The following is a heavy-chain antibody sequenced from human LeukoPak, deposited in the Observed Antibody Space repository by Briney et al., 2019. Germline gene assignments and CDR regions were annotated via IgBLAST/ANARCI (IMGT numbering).Heavy chain of an antibody. J-gene: IGHJ4*02. CDR2: IKQDGGEK. V-gene: IGHV3-7*03. CDR3: ARVGFGSGTPSDY. CDR1: EFTFSSYW. Sequence: GGSLRLSCAASEFTFSSYWMSWVRQAPGKGLEWVANIKQDGGEKYYLDSVKGRFTVSRDNAKNSVYLQMKSLRVEDTAVYYCARVGFGSGTPSDYWGQGTLVTVSS. D-gene: IGHD3-10*01.